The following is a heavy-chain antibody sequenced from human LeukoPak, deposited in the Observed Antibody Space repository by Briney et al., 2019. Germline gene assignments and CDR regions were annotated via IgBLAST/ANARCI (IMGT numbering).Heavy chain of an antibody. CDR2: ISSNGGST. J-gene: IGHJ3*02. CDR3: ARIRDGYNDAYDI. CDR1: GFTFSSYA. D-gene: IGHD5-24*01. Sequence: GGSLRLSCAASGFTFSSYAMHWVRQAPGKGLEYVSAISSNGGSTYYANSVKGRFTISRDNSKNTLYLQMGSLRAEDMAVYYCARIRDGYNDAYDIWGQGTVVTVSS. V-gene: IGHV3-64*01.